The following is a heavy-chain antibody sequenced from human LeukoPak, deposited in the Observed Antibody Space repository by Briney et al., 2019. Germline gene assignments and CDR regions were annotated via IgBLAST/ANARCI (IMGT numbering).Heavy chain of an antibody. CDR1: GFTFGRHW. CDR2: IKQDGSQK. D-gene: IGHD4-17*01. CDR3: AREVYGDNYFDY. V-gene: IGHV3-7*05. J-gene: IGHJ4*02. Sequence: GESLRLSCAASGFTFGRHWMSWVRQAPGKGPEWVANIKQDGSQKYYVGSVKGRFTISRVNAENSLYLQMNSLRVEDTAIYYCAREVYGDNYFDYWGQGTLVTVSS.